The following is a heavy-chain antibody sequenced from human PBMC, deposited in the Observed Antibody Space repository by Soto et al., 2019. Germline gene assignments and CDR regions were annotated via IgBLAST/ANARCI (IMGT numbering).Heavy chain of an antibody. CDR1: GFTFSDYY. CDR3: ARENEDEGSWSLRVYYGMDA. Sequence: PGGSLRLSCAASGFTFSDYYMSWIRQAPGKGLEWISYISSSGATIYYADPVKGRFTTSRDNANNSLFLEMNSLRAEDTAVYYCARENEDEGSWSLRVYYGMDAWGQGTKVTVSS. CDR2: ISSSGATI. J-gene: IGHJ6*02. D-gene: IGHD6-13*01. V-gene: IGHV3-11*01.